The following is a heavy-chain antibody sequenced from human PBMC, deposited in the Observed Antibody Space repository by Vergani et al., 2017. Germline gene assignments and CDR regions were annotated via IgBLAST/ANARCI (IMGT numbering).Heavy chain of an antibody. J-gene: IGHJ4*02. Sequence: QVQLQESGPGLVKPSETLSLTCTVSGGSISSYYWSWIRQPPGKGLEWFGYIYYSGSTNYNPSFKSRVTISVDTSKNQFSLKLSSVTAADTAVYYCARDRGDYSNYWVSGYFDYWGQGTLVTVSS. D-gene: IGHD4-11*01. CDR1: GGSISSYY. CDR3: ARDRGDYSNYWVSGYFDY. V-gene: IGHV4-59*01. CDR2: IYYSGST.